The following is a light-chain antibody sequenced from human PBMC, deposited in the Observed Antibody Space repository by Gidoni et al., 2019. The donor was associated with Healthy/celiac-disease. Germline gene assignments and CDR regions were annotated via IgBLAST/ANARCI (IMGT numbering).Light chain of an antibody. CDR2: AAS. V-gene: IGKV1-39*01. CDR3: QQSYSTLWT. CDR1: QSISSY. J-gene: IGKJ1*01. Sequence: DIQMTQSPSSLSASVVDRVTITCRASQSISSYVNWYQQKPGEAPKLLIYAASSLQSGVPSRCSGSGSGTDFTLTISSLQPEDFATYYCQQSYSTLWTFGQGTKVEIK.